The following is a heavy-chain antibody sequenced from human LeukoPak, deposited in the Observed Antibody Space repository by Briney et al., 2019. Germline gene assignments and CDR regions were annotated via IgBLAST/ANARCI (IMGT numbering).Heavy chain of an antibody. V-gene: IGHV4-31*03. D-gene: IGHD2-2*01. CDR1: GGSISSGGYY. CDR2: IYYSGST. Sequence: SQTLSLTCTVSGGSISSGGYYWSWIRQHPGKGLEWIGYIYYSGSTYYNPSLKSRVTIPVDTSKNQFSLKLSSVTAADTAVYYCARAWYEDIVVVPAAEPYYYYMDVWGKGTTVTVSS. CDR3: ARAWYEDIVVVPAAEPYYYYMDV. J-gene: IGHJ6*03.